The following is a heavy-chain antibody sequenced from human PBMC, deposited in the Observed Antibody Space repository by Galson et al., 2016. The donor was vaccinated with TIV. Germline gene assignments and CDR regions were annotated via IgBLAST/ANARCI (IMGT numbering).Heavy chain of an antibody. CDR3: ARAAGRNGATCHATCESFDF. V-gene: IGHV6-1*01. D-gene: IGHD3-10*01. J-gene: IGHJ3*01. CDR2: TYCRSRCYY. CDR1: GDNVSSNSAA. Sequence: CAISGDNVSSNSAAWNWIRQSPSRGLEWLGRTYCRSRCYYDYAASVKSRITIESDTSKNQFSLQLNSVTSEDTAVYYCARAAGRNGATCHATCESFDFWGQGTKVTVSS.